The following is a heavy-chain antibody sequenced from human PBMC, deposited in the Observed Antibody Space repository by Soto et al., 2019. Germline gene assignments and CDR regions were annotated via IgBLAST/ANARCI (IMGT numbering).Heavy chain of an antibody. Sequence: GASVKVSCKASGGTFSSSAISWVRQAPGQGLEWMGGIIPIFGTANYAQKFQGRVTITADESTSTAYMELSSLRSEDTAVYYCARDTWETGEAAFDICGQGTMVTV. CDR1: GGTFSSSA. J-gene: IGHJ3*02. V-gene: IGHV1-69*13. CDR2: IIPIFGTA. CDR3: ARDTWETGEAAFDI. D-gene: IGHD1-1*01.